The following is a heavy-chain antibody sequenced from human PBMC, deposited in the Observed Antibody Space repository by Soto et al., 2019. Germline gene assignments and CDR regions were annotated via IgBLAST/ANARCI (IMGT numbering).Heavy chain of an antibody. CDR1: GFTFSSYA. J-gene: IGHJ4*02. V-gene: IGHV3-30-3*01. CDR3: ARSQGYRVESQLQYWGYFDS. D-gene: IGHD2-2*02. Sequence: QVQLVESGGGVVQPGRSLRLSCAASGFTFSSYAMHWVRQAPGKGLEWVAAISNDGSDKYYADSVKGRFTISRDSSKNTLYLQMNSLRAEDAAAYSCARSQGYRVESQLQYWGYFDSWGQGTLVTVSS. CDR2: ISNDGSDK.